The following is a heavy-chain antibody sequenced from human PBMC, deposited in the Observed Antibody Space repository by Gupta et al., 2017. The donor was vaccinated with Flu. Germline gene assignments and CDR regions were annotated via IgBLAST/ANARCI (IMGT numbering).Heavy chain of an antibody. CDR1: G. CDR2: IFSNGEK. D-gene: IGHD3-16*01. J-gene: IGHJ6*02. Sequence: GVNWIRQPPGKALEWLAHIFSNGEKSYSTSLKGRLTISKDTSKSQVVLTMTNVDPVDTATYYCARVTGGEGYYYNYNGMDVWGQGTTVAVSS. CDR3: ARVTGGEGYYYNYNGMDV. V-gene: IGHV2-26*01.